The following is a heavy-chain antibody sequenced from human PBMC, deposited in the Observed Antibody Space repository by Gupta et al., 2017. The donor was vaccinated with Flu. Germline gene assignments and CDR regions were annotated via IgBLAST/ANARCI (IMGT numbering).Heavy chain of an antibody. CDR1: GFNFTAYW. CDR3: VGGGYKHLDR. Sequence: SCAASGFNFTAYWMSWVRQVPGEGLEWVASIKEDGSEKNYVDSVKGRFNISRDNAKNAVYLEMNSLRPEDTAVYYCVGGGYKHLDRWGQGTLVTVSS. J-gene: IGHJ5*02. V-gene: IGHV3-7*01. D-gene: IGHD5-18*01. CDR2: IKEDGSEK.